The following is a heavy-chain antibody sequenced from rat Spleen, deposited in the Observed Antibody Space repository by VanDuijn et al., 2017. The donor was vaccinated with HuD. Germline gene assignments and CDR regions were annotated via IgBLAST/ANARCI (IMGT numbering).Heavy chain of an antibody. CDR2: IIYDGSRT. CDR1: GFTFRNYG. Sequence: EVQLVESGGGLVQPGRSLKLSCAASGFTFRNYGMAWVRQAPTKGLEWVASIIYDGSRTYYRDSVKGRFTISRDNAKTTLYLQMDSLRSEDTATYYCATLINYGGYSDYWGQGVMVTVSS. J-gene: IGHJ2*01. CDR3: ATLINYGGYSDY. V-gene: IGHV5-29*01. D-gene: IGHD1-11*01.